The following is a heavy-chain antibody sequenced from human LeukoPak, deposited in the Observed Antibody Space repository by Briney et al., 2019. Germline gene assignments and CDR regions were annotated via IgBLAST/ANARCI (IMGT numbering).Heavy chain of an antibody. CDR2: IKQDGSEK. CDR1: GFTFSSYW. D-gene: IGHD3-22*01. CDR3: AKEEHTDSSGYYGDAFDI. Sequence: GGSLRLSCAASGFTFSSYWMSWVRQAPGKGLEWVANIKQDGSEKYYVDSVKGRFTISRDNAKNSLYLQMNSLRAEDTAVYYCAKEEHTDSSGYYGDAFDIWGQGTMVTVSS. V-gene: IGHV3-7*01. J-gene: IGHJ3*02.